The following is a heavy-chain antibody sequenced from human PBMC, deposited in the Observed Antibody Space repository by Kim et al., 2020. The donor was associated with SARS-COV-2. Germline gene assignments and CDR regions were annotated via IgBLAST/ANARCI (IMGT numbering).Heavy chain of an antibody. CDR3: ARGPNFSPFDY. Sequence: GGSLRLSCAASGFTFSSYDMSWVRQAPGKGLEWVSDIIGSGTSIYYADSVRGRFTISRDNAKNSLYLQMNSLRAEDTAVYYCARGPNFSPFDYWGQGTLVSVSS. CDR2: IIGSGTSI. CDR1: GFTFSSYD. V-gene: IGHV3-48*03. J-gene: IGHJ4*02.